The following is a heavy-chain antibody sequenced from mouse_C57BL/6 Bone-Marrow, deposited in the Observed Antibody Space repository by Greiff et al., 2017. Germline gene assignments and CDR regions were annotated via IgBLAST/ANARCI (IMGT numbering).Heavy chain of an antibody. CDR3: ARSGPLGRSFDY. V-gene: IGHV1S81*02. J-gene: IGHJ2*01. CDR1: GYTFTSYW. CDR2: INPTSGRT. D-gene: IGHD4-1*01. Sequence: VQLQQPGAELVKPGASVKLSCKASGYTFTSYWMHWVKQRPGQGLEWIGDINPTSGRTNYNEKFKSKATLTVDTSSNTAYMQLSSLTSEDSAVFYGARSGPLGRSFDYWGQGTTLTVSS.